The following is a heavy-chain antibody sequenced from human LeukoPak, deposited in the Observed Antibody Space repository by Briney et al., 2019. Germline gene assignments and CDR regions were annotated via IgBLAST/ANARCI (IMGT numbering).Heavy chain of an antibody. Sequence: PGGSLRLSCTASGFTFGDYAMSWVRQAPGKGLEWVGFIRSKAYGGTTEYAASVKGRFTISRDDSKSIAYLQMNSLKTEDTAVYYCTRADSSGWDNFDYWGQGTLVTVSS. D-gene: IGHD6-19*01. CDR2: IRSKAYGGTT. J-gene: IGHJ4*02. V-gene: IGHV3-49*04. CDR3: TRADSSGWDNFDY. CDR1: GFTFGDYA.